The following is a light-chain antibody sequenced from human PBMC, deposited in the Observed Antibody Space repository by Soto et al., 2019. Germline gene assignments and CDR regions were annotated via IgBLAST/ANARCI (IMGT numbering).Light chain of an antibody. CDR2: AAS. Sequence: DIPLTQSPSFLSASVGDRVTITCRASQGISSYLAWYQQKPGKAPKLLIYAASTLQSGVPSRFSGSGSGTEFTLTISSLQPEDFATYYCQQLNSYLTFGQGTRLEIK. J-gene: IGKJ5*01. CDR1: QGISSY. CDR3: QQLNSYLT. V-gene: IGKV1-9*01.